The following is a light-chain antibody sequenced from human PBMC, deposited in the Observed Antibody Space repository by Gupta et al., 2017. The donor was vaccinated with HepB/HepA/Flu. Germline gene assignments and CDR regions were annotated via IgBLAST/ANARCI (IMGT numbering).Light chain of an antibody. CDR1: DSHIGCNY. V-gene: IGLV1-51*01. CDR2: DNN. J-gene: IGLJ3*02. Sequence: QSVLTQPPSVSAAPRQNVSISCSGSDSHIGCNYLSWYQQVPATAPKLLIYDNNRRHSGIPDRFSGSKYGTSATLAITGLQTGDEADYFCATQDSSRNDGVFGGGTKLTVL. CDR3: ATQDSSRNDGV.